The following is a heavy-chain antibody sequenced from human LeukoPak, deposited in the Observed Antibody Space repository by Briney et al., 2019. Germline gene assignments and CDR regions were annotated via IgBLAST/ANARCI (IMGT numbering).Heavy chain of an antibody. Sequence: SETLSLTCAVYGGSFSGYYWSWIRQPPGKGLEWIGEINHSGSTNYNPSLKSRVTISVDTSKNQFSLKLSSVTAADTAVYYCARGTGGSRWLQRNAFDIWGQGTMVTVSS. CDR2: INHSGST. CDR3: ARGTGGSRWLQRNAFDI. V-gene: IGHV4-34*01. CDR1: GGSFSGYY. D-gene: IGHD5-24*01. J-gene: IGHJ3*02.